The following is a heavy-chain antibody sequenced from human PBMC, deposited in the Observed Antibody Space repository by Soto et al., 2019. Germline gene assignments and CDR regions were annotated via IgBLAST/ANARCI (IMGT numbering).Heavy chain of an antibody. Sequence: PGGSLRLSCAASGFTFSNAWMNWVRQAPGKGLEWVGRIKSKTDGGTTDYDAPVKGRFTISRDDSKKTLYLQINNQKNEDTAVYYCTTVLAIGYCSGGSCYADYWGQGTLVTVSS. CDR2: IKSKTDGGTT. V-gene: IGHV3-15*07. J-gene: IGHJ4*02. CDR3: TTVLAIGYCSGGSCYADY. CDR1: GFTFSNAW. D-gene: IGHD2-15*01.